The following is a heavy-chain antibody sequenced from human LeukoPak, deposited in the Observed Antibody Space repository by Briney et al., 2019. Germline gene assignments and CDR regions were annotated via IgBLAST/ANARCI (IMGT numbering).Heavy chain of an antibody. V-gene: IGHV4-59*01. D-gene: IGHD3-22*01. CDR2: IYYSGST. CDR3: ARVGNYYDSSGYYDY. CDR1: GGSISSYY. J-gene: IGHJ4*02. Sequence: SETLSLTCTVSGGSISSYYWSWIRQPPGKGLEWIGYIYYSGSTNYNPSLKSRVTISVDTPKNQFSLKLSSVTAADTAVYYCARVGNYYDSSGYYDYWGQGTLVTVSS.